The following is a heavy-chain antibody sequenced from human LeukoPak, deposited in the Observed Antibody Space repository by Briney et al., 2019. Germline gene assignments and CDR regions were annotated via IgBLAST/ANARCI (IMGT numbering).Heavy chain of an antibody. J-gene: IGHJ4*02. D-gene: IGHD4-11*01. V-gene: IGHV3-66*01. CDR2: IYSGGST. CDR1: GFTVSSNY. CDR3: ADSNYWYPVDY. Sequence: GGSLRLSCADSGFTVSSNYMRWVRQAPGKGLEWVSVIYSGGSTHYADSVKGRFTISRDNSKNTLYLQMNSLRAEDTAIYYCADSNYWYPVDYWGQGTLVTVSS.